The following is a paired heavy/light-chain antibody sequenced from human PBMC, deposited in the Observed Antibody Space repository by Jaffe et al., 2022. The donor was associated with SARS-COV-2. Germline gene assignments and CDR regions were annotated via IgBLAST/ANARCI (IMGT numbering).Light chain of an antibody. CDR3: QQYERSPYT. CDR1: QSVRSNF. V-gene: IGKV3-20*01. J-gene: IGKJ2*01. CDR2: GTS. Sequence: DIVLTQSPGTLSLSPGERGTLSCRASQSVRSNFLAWYQQKPGQAPRLLIYGTSNRATGIPDRFSGSGSATDFTLTISRLEPEDFAVYYCQQYERSPYTFGQGTNLEIK.
Heavy chain of an antibody. Sequence: QVQLVQSGSELKKPGASVKVSCKASGYTFSSHAINWVRQAPGHGLEWMGRIDTNTGNPTYAQGFIGLFVFSLDTSVSTAYLQSSSLKAEDTAVYYCAREGGWFGTYRGDFDYWGQGTLVTVSS. CDR1: GYTFSSHA. CDR3: AREGGWFGTYRGDFDY. D-gene: IGHD3-10*01. V-gene: IGHV7-4-1*02. J-gene: IGHJ4*02. CDR2: IDTNTGNP.